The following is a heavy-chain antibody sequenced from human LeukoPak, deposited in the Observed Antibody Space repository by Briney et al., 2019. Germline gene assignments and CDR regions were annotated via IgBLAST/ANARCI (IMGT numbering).Heavy chain of an antibody. CDR3: ASAGTKKNFDY. CDR1: GFTVSSNY. J-gene: IGHJ4*02. V-gene: IGHV3-53*01. D-gene: IGHD1-1*01. CDR2: IYSGGST. Sequence: QPGGSLRLSCAASGFTVSSNYMSWVRQAPGKGLEWVSVIYSGGSTYYADSVKGRFTISRDNSKNTLHLQMNSLRAEDTAVYYCASAGTKKNFDYWGQGTLVTVSS.